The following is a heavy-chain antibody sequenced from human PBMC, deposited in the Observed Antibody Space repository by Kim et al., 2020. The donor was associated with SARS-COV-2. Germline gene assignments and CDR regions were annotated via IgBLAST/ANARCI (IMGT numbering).Heavy chain of an antibody. J-gene: IGHJ4*02. V-gene: IGHV3-74*01. D-gene: IGHD3-3*01. CDR2: IKYDGSTT. Sequence: GGSLRLSCAASGFTFSNYWMHWVRQAPGKGLVWFSRIKYDGSTTIYADSVKGRFTISRDNAKNTLYLQMNSLRVEDTAVYYCTRDLDWLLFDYWGQGTLVTVS. CDR1: GFTFSNYW. CDR3: TRDLDWLLFDY.